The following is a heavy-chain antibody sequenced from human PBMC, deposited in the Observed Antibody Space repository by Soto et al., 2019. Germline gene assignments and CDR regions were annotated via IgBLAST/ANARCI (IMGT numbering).Heavy chain of an antibody. Sequence: PSETLSLTCTVSGGSISSCGYYWSWIRQHPGKGLEWIGYIYYSGSTYYNPSLKSRVTISVDTSKNQFSLKLSSVTAADTAVYYCARGWEPTTYYFDYWGQGTLVTVSS. J-gene: IGHJ4*02. V-gene: IGHV4-31*03. CDR1: GGSISSCGYY. CDR3: ARGWEPTTYYFDY. CDR2: IYYSGST. D-gene: IGHD1-1*01.